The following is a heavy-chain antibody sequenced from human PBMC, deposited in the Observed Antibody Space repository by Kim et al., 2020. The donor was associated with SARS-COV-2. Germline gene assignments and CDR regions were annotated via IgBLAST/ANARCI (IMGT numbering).Heavy chain of an antibody. CDR3: ASARGDYYDSSGYYYVPYYYYGMDV. V-gene: IGHV3-53*01. J-gene: IGHJ6*02. Sequence: GGSLRLSCAASGFTVSSNYMSWVRQAPGKGLEWVSVIYSGGSTYYADSVKGRFTISRDNSKNTLYLQMNSLRAEDTAVYYCASARGDYYDSSGYYYVPYYYYGMDVWGQGTTVTVSS. D-gene: IGHD3-22*01. CDR1: GFTVSSNY. CDR2: IYSGGST.